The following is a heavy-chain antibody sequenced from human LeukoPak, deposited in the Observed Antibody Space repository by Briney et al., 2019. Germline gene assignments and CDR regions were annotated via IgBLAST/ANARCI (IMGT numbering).Heavy chain of an antibody. Sequence: GASLKISCKCSGYGFTNYWISWVRQMPGKGLEWMGRIDPSDAYTNYRPSFRGHVTISADKSISTAYLQWRSLKASDTAMYYCPRQGSSPGLDAFAIWGQGTMATVPS. CDR1: GYGFTNYW. D-gene: IGHD6-6*01. J-gene: IGHJ3*02. V-gene: IGHV5-10-1*01. CDR2: IDPSDAYT. CDR3: PRQGSSPGLDAFAI.